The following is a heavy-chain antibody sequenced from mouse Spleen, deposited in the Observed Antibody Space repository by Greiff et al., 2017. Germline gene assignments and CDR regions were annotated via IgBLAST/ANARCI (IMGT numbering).Heavy chain of an antibody. V-gene: IGHV14-3*02. CDR2: IDPANGNT. J-gene: IGHJ4*01. D-gene: IGHD2-14*01. CDR1: GFNIKDTY. CDR3: ARRDRYDDYYAMDY. Sequence: EVQLQQSGAELVKPGASVKLSCTASGFNIKDTYMHWVKQRPEQGLEWIGRIDPANGNTKYDPKFQGKATITADTSSNTAYLQLSSLTSEDTAVYYCARRDRYDDYYAMDYWGQGTSVTVSS.